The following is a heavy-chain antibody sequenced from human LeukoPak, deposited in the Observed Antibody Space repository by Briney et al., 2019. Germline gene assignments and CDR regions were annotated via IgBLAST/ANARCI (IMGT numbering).Heavy chain of an antibody. J-gene: IGHJ4*02. CDR2: IYTSGST. CDR1: GGSISSGSYY. D-gene: IGHD3-10*01. CDR3: ARVAPGFFLDY. Sequence: PSETLSLTCTVSGGSISSGSYYWSWIRQPAGKGLEWIGRIYTSGSTNYNPSLKSRVTISVDTSKNQFSLKLSSVTAADTAVYYCARVAPGFFLDYWGQGTLVTVSS. V-gene: IGHV4-61*02.